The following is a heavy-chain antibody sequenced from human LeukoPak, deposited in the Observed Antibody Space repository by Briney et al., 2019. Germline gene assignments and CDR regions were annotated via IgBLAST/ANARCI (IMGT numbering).Heavy chain of an antibody. V-gene: IGHV4-39*01. Sequence: PSETLSLTCSVSGASISGGTYYWGWIRQPPGKGLEGIGSIYYTGSTYDNPSLKSRVTISVDTSKNQFSLKLSSVTAADTAVYYCARRGGSGRAFDYWGQGTLVTVSS. J-gene: IGHJ4*02. CDR1: GASISGGTYY. CDR2: IYYTGST. D-gene: IGHD1-26*01. CDR3: ARRGGSGRAFDY.